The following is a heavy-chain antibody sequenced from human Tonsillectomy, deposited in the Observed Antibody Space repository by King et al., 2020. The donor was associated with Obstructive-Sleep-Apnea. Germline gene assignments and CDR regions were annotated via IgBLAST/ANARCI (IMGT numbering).Heavy chain of an antibody. CDR3: ARHVRDYGMDV. V-gene: IGHV5-10-1*03. CDR2: IDPSDSYI. J-gene: IGHJ6*02. Sequence: EQLVQSGAEVKKPGESLRMSCKGSGYNFTGYWISWVRQMPGKGLEWMGRIDPSDSYINYSPSFQGHVTISVDKSIRTAYLQWRSLKASDTAMYYCARHVRDYGMDVWGQGTTVTVSS. CDR1: GYNFTGYW.